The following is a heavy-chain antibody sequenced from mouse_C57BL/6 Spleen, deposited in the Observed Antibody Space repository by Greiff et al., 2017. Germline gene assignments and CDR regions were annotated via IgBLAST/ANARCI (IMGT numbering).Heavy chain of an antibody. V-gene: IGHV3-6*01. Sequence: EVQLQESGPGLVKPSPSLSLTCSVTGYSITSGYYWNWIRQFPGNKLEWMGYISYDGSNNYNPSLKNRISITRDTSKNQFFLKLNSVTTEDTATYYCAAGKLRYFEVWGTGTTVTVSS. D-gene: IGHD2-1*01. CDR3: AAGKLRYFEV. CDR2: ISYDGSN. J-gene: IGHJ1*03. CDR1: GYSITSGYY.